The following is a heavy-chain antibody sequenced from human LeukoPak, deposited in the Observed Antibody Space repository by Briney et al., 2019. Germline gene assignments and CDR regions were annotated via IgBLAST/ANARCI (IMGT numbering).Heavy chain of an antibody. V-gene: IGHV3-33*01. CDR1: GFTFSSYG. Sequence: GRSLRLSCAASGFTFSSYGMHWVRQTPGKGLEWVAIIWSDGSNKYYADSVKGRFTISRDNYKNTLYLQMNCLRAEDTAVYYCSRGSGSFSGGFDYWGQGTLVTVSS. D-gene: IGHD1-26*01. CDR2: IWSDGSNK. J-gene: IGHJ4*02. CDR3: SRGSGSFSGGFDY.